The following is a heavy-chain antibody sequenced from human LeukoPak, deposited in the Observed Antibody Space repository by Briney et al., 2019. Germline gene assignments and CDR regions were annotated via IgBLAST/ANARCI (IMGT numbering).Heavy chain of an antibody. D-gene: IGHD5-24*01. Sequence: SETLSLTCTVSGGSISSGGYYWSWIRQPPGKGLEWIGYIYHSGSTYYNPSLKSRVTISVDRSKNQFSLKLSSVTAADTAVYYCARAPTSVEMATIRASDYWGQGTLVTVSS. J-gene: IGHJ4*02. CDR3: ARAPTSVEMATIRASDY. V-gene: IGHV4-30-2*01. CDR1: GGSISSGGYY. CDR2: IYHSGST.